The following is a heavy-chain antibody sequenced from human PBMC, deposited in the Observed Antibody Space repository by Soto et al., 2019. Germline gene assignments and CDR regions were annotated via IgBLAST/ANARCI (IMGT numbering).Heavy chain of an antibody. J-gene: IGHJ5*02. CDR2: IGTAGDT. V-gene: IGHV3-13*01. Sequence: GGSLRLSCAASGFTFSSYDMHWVRQATGKGLEWVSAIGTAGDTYYPGSVKGRFTISRENAKNSLYLQMNSLRAGDTAVYYCARVVVDFWSGYYRFDPWGQGTLVTVSS. CDR3: ARVVVDFWSGYYRFDP. D-gene: IGHD3-3*01. CDR1: GFTFSSYD.